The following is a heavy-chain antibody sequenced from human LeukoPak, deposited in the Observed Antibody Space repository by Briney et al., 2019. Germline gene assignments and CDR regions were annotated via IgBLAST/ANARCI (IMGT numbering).Heavy chain of an antibody. D-gene: IGHD3-22*01. V-gene: IGHV5-10-1*01. Sequence: PGESLRISCKGSGYSFSTYWINWVRQMPGKGLEWIGRIDPSDSYTNYSPSFQGHVTISTDKSISTAYLQWSSLKASDTAMYYCARHRRDYDSSGSFFDYWGQGTLVTVSS. CDR3: ARHRRDYDSSGSFFDY. CDR2: IDPSDSYT. J-gene: IGHJ4*02. CDR1: GYSFSTYW.